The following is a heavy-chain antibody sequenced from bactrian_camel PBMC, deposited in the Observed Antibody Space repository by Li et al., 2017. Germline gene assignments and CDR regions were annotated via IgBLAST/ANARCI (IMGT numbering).Heavy chain of an antibody. CDR1: GHTSGGYL. V-gene: IGHV3S1*01. J-gene: IGHJ4*01. Sequence: HVQLVESGGGSVQAGGSLRLSCTHSGHTSGGYLMAWLRQAPEKEREGVAAIYFGSSNTFYADSVKGRFTISQDNAKNTMYLQMNTLKPEDTAMYYCAADDGRVRKAPLEYKSHNYWGQGTQVTVS. CDR3: AADDGRVRKAPLEYKSHNY. D-gene: IGHD8*01. CDR2: IYFGSSNT.